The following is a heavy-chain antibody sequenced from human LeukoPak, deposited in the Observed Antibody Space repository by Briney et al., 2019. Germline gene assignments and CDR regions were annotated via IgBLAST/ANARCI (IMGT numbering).Heavy chain of an antibody. J-gene: IGHJ6*04. Sequence: GESLRLSCAASGFTFSSYAMSWVRQAPGKGLGWVSAISGSGGSTTYANSVKDRFTISRDKPKNTLYLQMKSLRSGETEVYYCAKDLLWFGCMDVWGKGTTVTVSS. CDR1: GFTFSSYA. CDR2: ISGSGGST. V-gene: IGHV3-23*01. D-gene: IGHD3-10*01. CDR3: AKDLLWFGCMDV.